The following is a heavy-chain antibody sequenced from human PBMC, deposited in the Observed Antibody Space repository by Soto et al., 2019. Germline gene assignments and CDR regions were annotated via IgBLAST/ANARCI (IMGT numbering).Heavy chain of an antibody. CDR3: AKGDRSYCGADCYSDH. D-gene: IGHD2-21*02. J-gene: IGHJ5*02. V-gene: IGHV3-23*01. CDR1: GFTFNNYA. CDR2: ISGSGGTT. Sequence: EVQLLGSGGGLVQPGGSLRLSCAASGFTFNNYAMNWVRQAPGKGLEWVSGISGSGGTTYYADSVKGRFTISRDNSRNTLYLQMIRLRAGDTAVYYCAKGDRSYCGADCYSDHWGQGTLVTVSS.